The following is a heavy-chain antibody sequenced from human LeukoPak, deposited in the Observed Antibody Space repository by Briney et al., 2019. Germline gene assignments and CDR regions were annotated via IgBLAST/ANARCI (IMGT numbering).Heavy chain of an antibody. D-gene: IGHD3/OR15-3a*01. CDR1: GGSLYSYY. CDR2: IYYSGST. CDR3: ARSLGLSWFDP. Sequence: SETLSLTCTVSGGSLYSYYWNWIRQSPGEGLEWIGYIYYSGSTNFNPSLKSRVTMSVDASKNQFSLKLTSVTSADTAFYYCARSLGLSWFDPWGQGTLVTVSS. V-gene: IGHV4-59*01. J-gene: IGHJ5*02.